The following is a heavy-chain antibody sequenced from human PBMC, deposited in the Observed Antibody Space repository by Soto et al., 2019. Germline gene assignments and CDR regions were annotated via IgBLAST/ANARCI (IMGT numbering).Heavy chain of an antibody. CDR2: INSDGTRI. V-gene: IGHV3-74*01. J-gene: IGHJ4*02. D-gene: IGHD3-3*01. Sequence: PGGSLRLSCAASGFTFNNHWMHWFRQVPGTGLEWVSRINSDGTRINYADSVKGRFTISRDNAKNTLYLQMDGLRAEDTAVYYCSRVFEGREVIPDYWGQGAQVTVSS. CDR3: SRVFEGREVIPDY. CDR1: GFTFNNHW.